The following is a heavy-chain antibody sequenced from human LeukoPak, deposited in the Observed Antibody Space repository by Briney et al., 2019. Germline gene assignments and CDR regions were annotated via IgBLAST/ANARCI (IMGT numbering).Heavy chain of an antibody. Sequence: SVKVSCKASGGTFSSYATSWVRQAPGQGLEWMGGIIPIFGTANYAQKFQGRVTITADKSTSTAYMELSSLRSEDTAVYYCARPNPTSSSWYVWFDPWGQGTLVTVSS. V-gene: IGHV1-69*06. D-gene: IGHD6-13*01. CDR2: IIPIFGTA. J-gene: IGHJ5*02. CDR1: GGTFSSYA. CDR3: ARPNPTSSSWYVWFDP.